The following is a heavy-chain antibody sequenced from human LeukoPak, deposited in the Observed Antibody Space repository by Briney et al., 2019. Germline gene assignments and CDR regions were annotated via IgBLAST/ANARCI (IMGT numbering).Heavy chain of an antibody. CDR1: GFTFSSYW. J-gene: IGHJ4*02. CDR3: ASCLTGYYYCFDY. D-gene: IGHD3-9*01. CDR2: IKQDGSEK. V-gene: IGHV3-7*03. Sequence: QPGGSLRLSCAASGFTFSSYWMSRVRQAPGKGLEWVANIKQDGSEKYYVDSVKGRFTISRDNAKNSLYLQMNSLRAEDTAVYYCASCLTGYYYCFDYWGQGTLVTVSS.